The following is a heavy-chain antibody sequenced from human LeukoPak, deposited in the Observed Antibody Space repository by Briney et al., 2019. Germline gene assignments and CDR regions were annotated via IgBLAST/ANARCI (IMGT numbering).Heavy chain of an antibody. V-gene: IGHV3-74*01. CDR3: ARDGVATIDLEY. D-gene: IGHD5-24*01. Sequence: GGSLRLSCAASGFTFSSYWMHWVRQAPGKGLVWVSRVNSDGSGTSYADSVKGRFTISRDNAENTLYLQMNSLRAEDTAVYYCARDGVATIDLEYWGQGTLVTVSS. CDR1: GFTFSSYW. J-gene: IGHJ4*02. CDR2: VNSDGSGT.